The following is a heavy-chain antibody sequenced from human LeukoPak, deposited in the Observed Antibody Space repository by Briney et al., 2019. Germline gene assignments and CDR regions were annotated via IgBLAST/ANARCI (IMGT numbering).Heavy chain of an antibody. J-gene: IGHJ4*02. Sequence: GGSLRLSCAASGFTFSGYSMNWARQAPGKGLEWVSSISSSSSYIYYADSVKGRFTISRDNAKNSLYLQMNSLRAEDTAVYYCARDLDYYGSGSYFDYWGQGTLVTVSS. CDR3: ARDLDYYGSGSYFDY. D-gene: IGHD3-10*01. CDR1: GFTFSGYS. V-gene: IGHV3-21*01. CDR2: ISSSSSYI.